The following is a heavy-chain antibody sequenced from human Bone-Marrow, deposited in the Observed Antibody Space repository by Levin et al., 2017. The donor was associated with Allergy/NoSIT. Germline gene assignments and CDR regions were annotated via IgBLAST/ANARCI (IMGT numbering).Heavy chain of an antibody. CDR3: ARQYCSSTSCYEWYFDY. D-gene: IGHD2-2*01. CDR1: GYTFTSYW. CDR2: IYPGDSDT. Sequence: GESLKISCKGSGYTFTSYWIAWVRQMPGKGLGWMGNIYPGDSDTRYSPSFQGQVPISADKSISTAYLQWSSLKASDTAMYYCARQYCSSTSCYEWYFDYWGQGTLVTVSS. J-gene: IGHJ4*02. V-gene: IGHV5-51*01.